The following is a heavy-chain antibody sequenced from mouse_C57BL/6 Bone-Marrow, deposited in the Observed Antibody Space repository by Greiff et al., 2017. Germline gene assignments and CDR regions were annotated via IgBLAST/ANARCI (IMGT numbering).Heavy chain of an antibody. V-gene: IGHV1-74*01. J-gene: IGHJ2*01. CDR3: AIIPYYYGSSYERTNFDY. Sequence: QVQLQQPGAELVKPGASVKVPCKASGYTFTSYWMHWVKQRPGQGLEWIGRIHPSDSDTNYNQKFKGKATLTVDKSSSTAYMQLSSLTSEDSAVYYCAIIPYYYGSSYERTNFDYWGQGTTLTVSS. CDR1: GYTFTSYW. D-gene: IGHD1-1*01. CDR2: IHPSDSDT.